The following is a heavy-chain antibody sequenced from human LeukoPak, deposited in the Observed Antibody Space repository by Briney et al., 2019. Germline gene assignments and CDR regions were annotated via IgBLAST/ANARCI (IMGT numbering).Heavy chain of an antibody. CDR2: ISSSGSTI. D-gene: IGHD3-16*01. CDR3: AAGVWGSIDY. J-gene: IGHJ4*02. CDR1: GSTFSSYE. V-gene: IGHV3-48*03. Sequence: GGSLRLSCAASGSTFSSYEMNWVRQAPGKGLEWVSYISSSGSTIYYADSVKGRFTISRDNAKNSLYLQMNSLRAEDTAVYYCAAGVWGSIDYWGQGTLVTVSS.